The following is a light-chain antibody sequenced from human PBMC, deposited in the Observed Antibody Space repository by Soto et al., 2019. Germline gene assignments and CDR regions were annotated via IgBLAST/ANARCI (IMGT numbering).Light chain of an antibody. CDR1: QSISSS. CDR3: QQYNSYPFT. CDR2: KAS. V-gene: IGKV1-5*03. Sequence: DIQMTQSPSTLSASVGDRVTISCRASQSISSSLAWYQQKPGKAPNLLIYKASSLQGGVPSRFSGSRSGTEFTLTISSLQPADFATYYCQQYNSYPFTFGPGTKVDIK. J-gene: IGKJ3*01.